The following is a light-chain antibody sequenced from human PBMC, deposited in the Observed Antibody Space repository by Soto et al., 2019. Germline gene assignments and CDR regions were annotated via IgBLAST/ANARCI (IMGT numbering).Light chain of an antibody. CDR1: SSDVGGYDY. V-gene: IGLV2-14*01. Sequence: QSVLTQPASVSGSPGGSITISCTGTSSDVGGYDYVSWYQQHPDKAPKLIIYEVTDRPSGVSSRFSGSKSGNTASLTISGLQAEDEADYYCSSLTSGSTRVFGTGTKVTVL. CDR2: EVT. CDR3: SSLTSGSTRV. J-gene: IGLJ1*01.